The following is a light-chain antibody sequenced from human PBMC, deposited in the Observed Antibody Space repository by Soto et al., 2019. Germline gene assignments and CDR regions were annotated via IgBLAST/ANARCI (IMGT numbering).Light chain of an antibody. V-gene: IGLV2-23*01. CDR2: EAS. Sequence: QSVLTQPASVSGSPGQSITISCTGTSSDIGAYNLVSWYQQHPGKAPKFMIYEASKRPSGVSNRFSGSKSGNTASLTISGLQAEDEADYYCCSYAGYSTIVFGGGTKVTVL. J-gene: IGLJ2*01. CDR1: SSDIGAYNL. CDR3: CSYAGYSTIV.